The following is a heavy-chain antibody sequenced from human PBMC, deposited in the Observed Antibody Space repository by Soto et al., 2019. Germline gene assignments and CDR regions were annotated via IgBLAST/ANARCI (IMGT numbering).Heavy chain of an antibody. CDR2: TNEDGSIT. CDR1: GFIFSSYW. D-gene: IGHD3-16*01. CDR3: TRDRGGRGGY. J-gene: IGHJ4*02. V-gene: IGHV3-74*01. Sequence: EVQLVESGGGLVQPGGSLRLSCEVSGFIFSSYWMHWVRQVPGKGLVWVSRTNEDGSITNYADSVRGRFTISRDNAKNTLSAEMSSRREECRAVYNGTRDRGGRGGYWGQGTLVTVSS.